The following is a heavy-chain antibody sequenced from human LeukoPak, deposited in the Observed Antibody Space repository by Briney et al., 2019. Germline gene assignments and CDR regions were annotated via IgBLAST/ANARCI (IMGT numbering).Heavy chain of an antibody. D-gene: IGHD2/OR15-2a*01. Sequence: GASVKVSCKTSGYIFLSHGFSWVRPAPGQGLEWMGWVSPTSGKTDYAQKFQARVTMTADTSTNTVYMELRSLKSDDTGVYFCAREPYTAFWDYWGQGTLLTVSS. V-gene: IGHV1-18*04. CDR2: VSPTSGKT. J-gene: IGHJ4*02. CDR1: GYIFLSHG. CDR3: AREPYTAFWDY.